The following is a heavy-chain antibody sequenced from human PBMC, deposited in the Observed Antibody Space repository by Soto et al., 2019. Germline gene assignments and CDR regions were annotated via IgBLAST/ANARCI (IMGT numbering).Heavy chain of an antibody. V-gene: IGHV3-30-3*01. CDR1: GFTFSSYA. D-gene: IGHD6-13*01. J-gene: IGHJ5*02. CDR3: ARAAAATVSWIDP. Sequence: GGSLGLSCAASGFTFSSYAMHWVRQAPGKGLEWVAVISYDGSNKYYADSVKGRFTISRDNSKNTLYLQMNSLRAEDTAVDYCARAAAATVSWIDPWGQGTLLTGPS. CDR2: ISYDGSNK.